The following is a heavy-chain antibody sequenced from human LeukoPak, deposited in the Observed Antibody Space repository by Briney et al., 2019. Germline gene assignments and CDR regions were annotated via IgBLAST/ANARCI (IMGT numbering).Heavy chain of an antibody. V-gene: IGHV3-53*01. CDR1: GFTFSNYA. D-gene: IGHD2-8*01. Sequence: PGGSLRLSCAASGFTFSNYAMSWVRQVPGKGLEWVSVIYSGGSTYYADSVKGRFTISRDNSKNTLYLQMNSLRAEDTAVYYCELRYRLTNNDYWGQGTLVTVSS. CDR3: ELRYRLTNNDY. J-gene: IGHJ4*02. CDR2: IYSGGST.